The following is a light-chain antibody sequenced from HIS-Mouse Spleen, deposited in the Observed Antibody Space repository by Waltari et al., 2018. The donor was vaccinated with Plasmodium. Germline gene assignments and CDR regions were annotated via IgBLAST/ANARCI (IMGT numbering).Light chain of an antibody. CDR2: GAS. Sequence: EIVMTQSPATLSVSPGERATLSCRASQSVSSNLAWYKQKPGQAPRLLIDGASTRATGLPARFSGSGSGTEFTLTISSLQSEDFAVYYCQQYNNWSFTFGPGTKVDIK. V-gene: IGKV3-15*01. CDR1: QSVSSN. CDR3: QQYNNWSFT. J-gene: IGKJ3*01.